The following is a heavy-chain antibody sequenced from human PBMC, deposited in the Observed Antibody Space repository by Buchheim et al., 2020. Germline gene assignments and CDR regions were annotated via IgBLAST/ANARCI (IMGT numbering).Heavy chain of an antibody. V-gene: IGHV4-39*01. Sequence: QLQLQESGPGLVKPSETLSLTCTVSGGSISSSSYYWGWIRQPPGKGLEWIGSIYYSGSTYYNPSLKSRVTISVDTSKNQFSLKLSSVTAADTAVYYCARHAQGGYDILTGYYILERAFDYWGQGTL. J-gene: IGHJ4*02. CDR3: ARHAQGGYDILTGYYILERAFDY. CDR1: GGSISSSSYY. CDR2: IYYSGST. D-gene: IGHD3-9*01.